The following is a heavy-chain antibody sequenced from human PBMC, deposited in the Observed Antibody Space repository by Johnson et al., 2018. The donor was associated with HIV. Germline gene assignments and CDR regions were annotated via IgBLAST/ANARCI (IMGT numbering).Heavy chain of an antibody. CDR1: GFTFSSYA. Sequence: VQLVESGGGLVQPGGSLRLSCAASGFTFSSYALHWVRQAPGKGLQWVAVIYSGGSTYYADSVKGRFTISRDNSKNTLYLQMNSLRAEDTAVYYCASLSSSGAFDIWGQGTMVTVSS. D-gene: IGHD6-6*01. CDR3: ASLSSSGAFDI. V-gene: IGHV3-66*01. J-gene: IGHJ3*02. CDR2: IYSGGST.